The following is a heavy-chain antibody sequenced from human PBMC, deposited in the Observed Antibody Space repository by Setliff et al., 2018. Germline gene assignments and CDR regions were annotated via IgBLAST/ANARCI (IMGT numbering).Heavy chain of an antibody. V-gene: IGHV1-18*01. J-gene: IGHJ6*03. CDR1: GYIFNTFG. CDR3: ARSPPNRGVGQGHHMDV. D-gene: IGHD1-26*01. CDR2: ISPYNGDT. Sequence: GASVKVSCKTSGYIFNTFGISWVRRAPGQGLEWMGWISPYNGDTKSAQKFQGRVTMTIDTSTSTAYVEVRSLTSDDTAVYYCARSPPNRGVGQGHHMDVWGMGTTVTVSS.